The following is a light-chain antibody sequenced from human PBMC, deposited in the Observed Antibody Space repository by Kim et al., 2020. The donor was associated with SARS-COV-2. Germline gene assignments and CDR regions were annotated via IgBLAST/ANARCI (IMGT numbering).Light chain of an antibody. V-gene: IGLV3-19*01. CDR3: NSRDISGDHLV. CDR1: GLRTDY. Sequence: SSELTQDPAVSVALGETVRITCQGDGLRTDYASWYQQKPGQAPILVIYGKNNRPSGIPDRFSASTSGNTGSLTIAGAQAEDEADYYWNSRDISGDHLVFG. CDR2: GKN. J-gene: IGLJ2*01.